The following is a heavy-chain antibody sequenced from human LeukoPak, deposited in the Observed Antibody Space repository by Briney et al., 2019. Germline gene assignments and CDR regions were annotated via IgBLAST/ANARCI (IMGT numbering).Heavy chain of an antibody. CDR3: AKDFGATVTLGAFDY. Sequence: GGSLRLSCAASGFTFSSYAMHWVRQAPGKGLEWVAFIRYDGSNKYYADSVKGWFTISRDISKNTLYLQMNTVRAEDTAVYYCAKDFGATVTLGAFDYWGQGTLVTVSS. CDR1: GFTFSSYA. J-gene: IGHJ4*02. CDR2: IRYDGSNK. V-gene: IGHV3-30*02. D-gene: IGHD4-17*01.